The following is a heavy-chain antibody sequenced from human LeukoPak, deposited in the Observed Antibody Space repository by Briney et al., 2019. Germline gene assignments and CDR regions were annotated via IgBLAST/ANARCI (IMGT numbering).Heavy chain of an antibody. CDR3: ARHYGP. V-gene: IGHV4-39*01. CDR1: GGSVWSSYYY. J-gene: IGHJ5*02. D-gene: IGHD3-10*01. CDR2: IYGSGGT. Sequence: SETLSFTCSVSGGSVWSSYYYRGSIGQAPGKVLGGSGSIYGSGGTSSNPFLKSRVTISVDTSKNQFSLKLNSVTAADTAVYYCARHYGPWGQGTLVTVSS.